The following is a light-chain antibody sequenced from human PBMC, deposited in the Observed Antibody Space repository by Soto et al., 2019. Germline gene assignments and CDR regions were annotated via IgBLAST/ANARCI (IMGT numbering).Light chain of an antibody. CDR3: QQYQT. CDR1: QSVGSSY. V-gene: IGKV3-20*01. Sequence: EIVLTQSPGTLSLSPGERATLSCRASQSVGSSYLAWYQQKPGQAPRLLIYATSSRATGIPDRFSGSGSGTDFTLTISRLEPEDFAVYYCQQYQTFXPGTKLDIK. J-gene: IGKJ3*01. CDR2: ATS.